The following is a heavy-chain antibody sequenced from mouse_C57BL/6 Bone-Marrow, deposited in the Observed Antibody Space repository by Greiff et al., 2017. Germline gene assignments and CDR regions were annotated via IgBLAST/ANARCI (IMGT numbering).Heavy chain of an antibody. CDR2: IDPNSGGT. Sequence: VQLQQPGAELVKPGASVKLSCKASGYTFTSYWMHWVKQRPGRGLEWIGRIDPNSGGTKYNEKFKSKATLTVDKPSSTAYMQLSSLTSEDSAVLYCERGQLQLRDAMDYWGQGTSVTVSS. V-gene: IGHV1-62-3*01. CDR3: ERGQLQLRDAMDY. CDR1: GYTFTSYW. D-gene: IGHD3-1*01. J-gene: IGHJ4*01.